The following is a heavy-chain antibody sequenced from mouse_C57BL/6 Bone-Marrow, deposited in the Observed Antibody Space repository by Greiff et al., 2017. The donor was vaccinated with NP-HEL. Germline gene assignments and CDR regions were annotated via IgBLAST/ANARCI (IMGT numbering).Heavy chain of an antibody. Sequence: QVTLKESGPGILQPSQSLSLTCSFSGFSLSTFGMGVGWIRQPSGKGLEWLAHIWWDDDKYYNPALKSRLTISKDTSKNQVFLKIAHVDTADTATYYCARITYYYGSSYVWFAYWGQGTLVTVSA. CDR1: GFSLSTFGMG. CDR2: IWWDDDK. D-gene: IGHD1-1*01. V-gene: IGHV8-8*01. CDR3: ARITYYYGSSYVWFAY. J-gene: IGHJ3*01.